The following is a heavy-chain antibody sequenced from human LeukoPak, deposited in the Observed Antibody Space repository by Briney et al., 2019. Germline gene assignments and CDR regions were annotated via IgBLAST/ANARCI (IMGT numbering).Heavy chain of an antibody. Sequence: PWETLSLTCTVSGGSISSYYWSWIRQPAGKGLEWIGRIYTSGSTNYNPSLKSRVTMSVDTSKNQFSLKLSSVTAAYTAVYYCAREDHSSGWYYFDYWGQGTLVTVSS. CDR2: IYTSGST. CDR1: GGSISSYY. J-gene: IGHJ4*02. D-gene: IGHD6-19*01. V-gene: IGHV4-4*07. CDR3: AREDHSSGWYYFDY.